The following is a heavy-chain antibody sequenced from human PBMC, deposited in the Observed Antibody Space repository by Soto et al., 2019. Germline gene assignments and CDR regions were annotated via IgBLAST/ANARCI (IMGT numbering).Heavy chain of an antibody. CDR1: GFTFSSYA. Sequence: PVGSLRLSCAASGFTFSSYAMSWVRQAPGKGLEWVSAISGSGGSTYYADSVKGRFTISRDNSKNTLYLQMNSLRAEDTAVYYCAKDLGYCSSTSCYTDWFDPWGQGTLVTVSS. CDR3: AKDLGYCSSTSCYTDWFDP. D-gene: IGHD2-2*02. J-gene: IGHJ5*02. CDR2: ISGSGGST. V-gene: IGHV3-23*01.